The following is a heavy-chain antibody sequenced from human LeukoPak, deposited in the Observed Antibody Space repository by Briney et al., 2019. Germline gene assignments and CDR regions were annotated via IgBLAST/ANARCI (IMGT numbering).Heavy chain of an antibody. D-gene: IGHD5-24*01. J-gene: IGHJ4*02. CDR3: ARAGGRDGYNFRY. CDR2: IYSSGRT. Sequence: SETLSLTCTVSGDSINSNNYYWSWIRQPAGKGLEWIGRIYSSGRTNYNPSLKSRVTISVDTSKNQFSLKLSSVTAADTAVYYCARAGGRDGYNFRYWGQGTLVTVSS. CDR1: GDSINSNNYY. V-gene: IGHV4-61*02.